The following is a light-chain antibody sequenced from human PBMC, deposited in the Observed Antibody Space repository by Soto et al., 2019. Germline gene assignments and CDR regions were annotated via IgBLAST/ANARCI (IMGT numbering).Light chain of an antibody. J-gene: IGKJ1*01. V-gene: IGKV1-39*01. CDR1: QSISSY. Sequence: DIQMTQSPSSLSASVGDRVTITCRASQSISSYLNWYQQKPGKAPKLLIYAASSLQSGVPSRFSGSGSGTDFTLTISSLQPEDFATYYCTQSYSTPWRFGQGTKVEIK. CDR2: AAS. CDR3: TQSYSTPWR.